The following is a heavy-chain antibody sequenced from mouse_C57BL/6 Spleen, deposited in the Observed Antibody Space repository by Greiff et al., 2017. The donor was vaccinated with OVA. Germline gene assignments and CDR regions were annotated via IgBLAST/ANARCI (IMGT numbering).Heavy chain of an antibody. CDR1: GYTFTDYY. J-gene: IGHJ2*01. CDR2: INPNNGGT. Sequence: EVQLQQSGPELVKPGASVKISCKASGYTFTDYYMNWVKQSHGKSLEWIGDINPNNGGTSYNQKFKGKATLTVDKSSSTAYMELRSLTSEDSAVYYCATGTTVVARVDDWGQGTTLTVSS. CDR3: ATGTTVVARVDD. V-gene: IGHV1-26*01. D-gene: IGHD1-1*01.